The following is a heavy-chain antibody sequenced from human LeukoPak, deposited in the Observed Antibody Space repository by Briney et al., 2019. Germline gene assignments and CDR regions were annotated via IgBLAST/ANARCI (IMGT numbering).Heavy chain of an antibody. CDR3: AKGAYDYLEIAYFDY. D-gene: IGHD5-12*01. Sequence: GGSLRLSCAASGFSFTKYAMNWVRQAPGKGLEGVAVVIGSSGATDYADSVKGRFTISRDNSMNTLFLQMNSLRAEDTAIYYCAKGAYDYLEIAYFDYWGQGALVTVSS. V-gene: IGHV3-23*01. J-gene: IGHJ4*02. CDR2: VIGSSGAT. CDR1: GFSFTKYA.